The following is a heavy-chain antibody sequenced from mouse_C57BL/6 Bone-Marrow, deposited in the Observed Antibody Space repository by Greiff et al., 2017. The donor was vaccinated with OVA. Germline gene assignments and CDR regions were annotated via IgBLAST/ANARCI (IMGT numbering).Heavy chain of an antibody. CDR1: GFNIKDDY. D-gene: IGHD2-3*01. V-gene: IGHV14-4*01. J-gene: IGHJ3*01. CDR3: TLYDGYPWFAY. Sequence: VQLQQSGAELVRPGASVKLSCTASGFNIKDDYMHWVKQRPEQGLEWIGWIDPENGDTEYASKFQGKATITADTSSNTAYLHLSSLTSEDTAVYYCTLYDGYPWFAYWIQGTLVTVSA. CDR2: IDPENGDT.